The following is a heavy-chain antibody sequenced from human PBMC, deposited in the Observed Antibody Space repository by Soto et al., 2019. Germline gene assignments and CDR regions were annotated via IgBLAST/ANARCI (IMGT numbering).Heavy chain of an antibody. CDR3: AKAVADPYNWFDP. CDR1: RGTFGNYA. D-gene: IGHD6-19*01. CDR2: IIPIFGTA. J-gene: IGHJ5*02. V-gene: IGHV1-69*13. Sequence: SVKVSCKASRGTFGNYAISWVRQAPGQGLEWMGGIIPIFGTANYAQKFQGRVTITADESTSTAYMELSSLRSEDTAVYYCAKAVADPYNWFDPWGQGTLVTVYS.